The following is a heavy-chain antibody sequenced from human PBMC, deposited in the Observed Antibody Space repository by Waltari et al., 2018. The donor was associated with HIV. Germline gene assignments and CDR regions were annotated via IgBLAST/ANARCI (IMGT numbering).Heavy chain of an antibody. CDR3: AREVPTIWSSSRGPGVEDY. Sequence: QLQLQESGPGLVKPSETLSLTCSVSGGSISSSSYYWGWVRQPPGKGLEWFGSFYYSGIPNSNPTLKRRVTISVAASENQFALELRSIIAADTAVYYCAREVPTIWSSSRGPGVEDYWGQGTLVTVSS. V-gene: IGHV4-39*07. J-gene: IGHJ4*02. CDR1: GGSISSSSYY. D-gene: IGHD6-6*01. CDR2: FYYSGIP.